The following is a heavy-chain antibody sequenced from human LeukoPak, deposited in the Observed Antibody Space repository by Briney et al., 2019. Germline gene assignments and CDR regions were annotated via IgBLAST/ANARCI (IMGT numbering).Heavy chain of an antibody. CDR1: GFTVSSNY. CDR2: IYSGGST. V-gene: IGHV3-53*01. CDR3: AGEGLGYCSSTSCSPDYFDY. D-gene: IGHD2-2*01. J-gene: IGHJ4*02. Sequence: GGSLRLSCAASGFTVSSNYMSWVRQAPGKGLEWVSVIYSGGSTYYADSVKGRFTISRDNSKNTLYLQMNSLRAEDTAVYYCAGEGLGYCSSTSCSPDYFDYWGQGTLVTVSS.